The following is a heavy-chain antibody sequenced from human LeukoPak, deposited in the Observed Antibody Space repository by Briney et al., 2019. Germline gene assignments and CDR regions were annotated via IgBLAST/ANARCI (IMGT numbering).Heavy chain of an antibody. V-gene: IGHV3-23*01. CDR1: GFTFSSYA. CDR3: ASMIAARSSAIFDY. D-gene: IGHD6-6*01. Sequence: GGSLRLSCAASGFTFSSYAMSWVRQAPGKGLEWVSGISGSGGSTYYADSVKGRFTISRDNSKNTLYLQMNSLRAEDTAVYYCASMIAARSSAIFDYWGQGTLVTVSS. CDR2: ISGSGGST. J-gene: IGHJ4*02.